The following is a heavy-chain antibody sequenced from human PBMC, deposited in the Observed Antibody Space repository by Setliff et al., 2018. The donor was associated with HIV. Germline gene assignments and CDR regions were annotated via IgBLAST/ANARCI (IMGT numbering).Heavy chain of an antibody. CDR2: IFYSGDA. V-gene: IGHV4-39*01. CDR3: ARVGVRNWNDDGIDY. D-gene: IGHD1-1*01. Sequence: SETLSLTCTVSGGSISSFSYYWGWIRQPPGKGPEWIGSIFYSGDAHYNPSLKRRVTISVDTSKNQLSLKVRSVTAADTALYYCARVGVRNWNDDGIDYWGQGTLVTVSS. CDR1: GGSISSFSYY. J-gene: IGHJ4*02.